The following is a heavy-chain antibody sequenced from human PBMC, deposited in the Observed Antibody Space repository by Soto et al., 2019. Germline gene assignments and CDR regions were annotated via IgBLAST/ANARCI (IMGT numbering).Heavy chain of an antibody. Sequence: QVQLQASGPGLVKPSETLSLTCSVSGESVSRGTYYWSWIRQSPERGLEWIAYSSYSGSTSYNPSFKSRATISVDTSKNQFSLRLRSLTAEDTAVYYCARQKSGLEFYNYFDPWGPGTLVTVSS. D-gene: IGHD3-3*01. CDR3: ARQKSGLEFYNYFDP. J-gene: IGHJ5*02. CDR1: GESVSRGTYY. CDR2: SSYSGST. V-gene: IGHV4-61*01.